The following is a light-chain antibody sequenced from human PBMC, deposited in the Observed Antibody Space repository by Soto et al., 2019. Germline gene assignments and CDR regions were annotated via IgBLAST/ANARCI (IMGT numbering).Light chain of an antibody. V-gene: IGLV2-11*01. Sequence: QSVLAQPRSVSGSPGQSVTISCTGTSRDVGGYNYVSWYQQHPGKAPKVMIYDVSKRPSGVPDRFSGSKSGNTASLTISGLQAEDEADYYCCSYAGTYTFDFGTGTKVTVL. J-gene: IGLJ1*01. CDR1: SRDVGGYNY. CDR3: CSYAGTYTFD. CDR2: DVS.